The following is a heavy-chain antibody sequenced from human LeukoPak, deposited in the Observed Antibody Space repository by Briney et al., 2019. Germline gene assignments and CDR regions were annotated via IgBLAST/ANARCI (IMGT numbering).Heavy chain of an antibody. CDR1: GYTFTGYY. D-gene: IGHD5/OR15-5a*01. Sequence: GASVKVSCKASGYTFTGYYMHWVRQAPGQGLEWMGWIYPNSGGTNYAQKFQGWVTMTRDTSISTAYMELSRLRSDDTAVYYCARAFYDSAVYFDYWGQGTLVTVSS. CDR2: IYPNSGGT. CDR3: ARAFYDSAVYFDY. V-gene: IGHV1-2*04. J-gene: IGHJ4*02.